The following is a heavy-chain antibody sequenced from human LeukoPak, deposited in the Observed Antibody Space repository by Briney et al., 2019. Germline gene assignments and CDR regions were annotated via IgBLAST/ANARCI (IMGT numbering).Heavy chain of an antibody. CDR3: ARVGSSWYSYFDY. CDR1: GGSFSGYY. D-gene: IGHD6-13*01. CDR2: INHSGST. Sequence: SETLSLTCAVYGGSFSGYYWSWIRQPPGKGLEWIGEINHSGSTNYNPSLKSRVTISVDTSKNQFSLKLSSVTAADTAVYYCARVGSSWYSYFDYWGQGTLVTVSS. J-gene: IGHJ4*02. V-gene: IGHV4-34*01.